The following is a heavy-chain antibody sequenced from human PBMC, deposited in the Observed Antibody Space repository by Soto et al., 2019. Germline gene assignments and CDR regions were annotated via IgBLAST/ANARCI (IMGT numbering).Heavy chain of an antibody. CDR2: ISSSSSTI. J-gene: IGHJ6*02. V-gene: IGHV3-48*02. CDR1: GFTFSSYS. CDR3: ARPHDYGGNGGGMDV. Sequence: PGGSLRLSCAASGFTFSSYSMNWVRQAPGKGLEWVSYISSSSSTIYYADSVKGRFTISRDNAKNSLYLQMNSLRDEDTAVYYCARPHDYGGNGGGMDVWRQGTTVTVSS. D-gene: IGHD4-17*01.